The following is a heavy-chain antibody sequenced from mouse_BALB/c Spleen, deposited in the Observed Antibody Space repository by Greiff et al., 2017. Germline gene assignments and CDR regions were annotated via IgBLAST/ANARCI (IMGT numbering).Heavy chain of an antibody. CDR2: INSNGGST. J-gene: IGHJ4*01. CDR1: GFTFSSYG. V-gene: IGHV5-6-3*01. Sequence: EVKLMESGGGLVQPGGSLKLSCAASGFTFSSYGMSWVRQTPDKRLELVATINSNGGSTYYPDSVKGRFTISRDNAKNTLYLQMSSLKSEDTAMYYCARGSTYAMDYWGQGTSVTVSS. CDR3: ARGSTYAMDY.